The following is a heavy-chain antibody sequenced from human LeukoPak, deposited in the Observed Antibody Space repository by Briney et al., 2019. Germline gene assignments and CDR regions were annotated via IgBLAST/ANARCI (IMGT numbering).Heavy chain of an antibody. V-gene: IGHV6-1*01. D-gene: IGHD3-22*01. CDR1: GDSVSSNSAA. J-gene: IGHJ1*01. CDR2: TYYRSTWYT. CDR3: ASPRGDDSGGYYTWYFHH. Sequence: SQTLSLTCAISGDSVSSNSAAWNWIRQSPSRGLEWLGRTYYRSTWYTDYAASVKSRISISPDTSKNQFSLKLSSVTAADTAVYFCASPRGDDSGGYYTWYFHHWGQGILVTVSS.